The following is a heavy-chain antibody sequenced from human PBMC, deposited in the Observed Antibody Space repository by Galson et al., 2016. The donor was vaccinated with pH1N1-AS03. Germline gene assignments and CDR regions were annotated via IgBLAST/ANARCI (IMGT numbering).Heavy chain of an antibody. CDR1: GYTFSTFA. CDR3: ARDRSYDHMGDAFGL. Sequence: SLRLSCAASGYTFSTFALHWVRQAPGKGLEALAFISHDGNNRYYTQSVRGRFAISRDNSKNTLYLQMNSLRPDDTAVYYCARDRSYDHMGDAFGLWGQGTMVTVSS. D-gene: IGHD3-22*01. CDR2: ISHDGNNR. V-gene: IGHV3-30*09. J-gene: IGHJ3*01.